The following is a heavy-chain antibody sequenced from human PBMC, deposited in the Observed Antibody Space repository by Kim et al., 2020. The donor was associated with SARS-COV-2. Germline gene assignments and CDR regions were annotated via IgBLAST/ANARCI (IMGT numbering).Heavy chain of an antibody. J-gene: IGHJ4*02. CDR2: IDCDNGNT. V-gene: IGHV1-3*01. CDR3: LGGYYFDY. D-gene: IGHD2-15*01. CDR1: GHTFTRDS. Sequence: ASVKVSCKTSGHTFTRDSIHWVRQAPGQGLEWMGGIDCDNGNTIYSQKFQGRVTFTTDTSASTAYMELSSLRSEDSAVYYCLGGYYFDYWGQGTLVTVSS.